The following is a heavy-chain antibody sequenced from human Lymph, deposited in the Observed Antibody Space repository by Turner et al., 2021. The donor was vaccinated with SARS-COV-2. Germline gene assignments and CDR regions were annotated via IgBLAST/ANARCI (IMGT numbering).Heavy chain of an antibody. CDR3: AKDPGYCSGGSCYSRTYFDF. V-gene: IGHV3-43*02. CDR1: DFTFDDYA. J-gene: IGHJ4*02. D-gene: IGHD2-15*01. Sequence: EVQLVESGGGVVQPGGSLSLSCAASDFTFDDYAMHWVRQAPGKGLEWVSLISGDGGGTYYADSVKGRFTISRDNSKNSLSLQMNSLRAEDTALYYCAKDPGYCSGGSCYSRTYFDFWGQGTLVTVSA. CDR2: ISGDGGGT.